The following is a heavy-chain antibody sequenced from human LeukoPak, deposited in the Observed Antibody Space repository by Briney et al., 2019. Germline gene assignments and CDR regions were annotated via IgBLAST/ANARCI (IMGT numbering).Heavy chain of an antibody. Sequence: ASVKVSCKTSGYSFTSYNLHWVRQAPGQRLEWMGIIKPSGGNTNYAQKFQGRVTMTRDTSTSTVYMELSSLKSDDTAVYYCARVVTYCGGDCYWGAFDIWGQGTMVTVSS. V-gene: IGHV1-46*01. J-gene: IGHJ3*02. D-gene: IGHD2-21*02. CDR3: ARVVTYCGGDCYWGAFDI. CDR2: IKPSGGNT. CDR1: GYSFTSYN.